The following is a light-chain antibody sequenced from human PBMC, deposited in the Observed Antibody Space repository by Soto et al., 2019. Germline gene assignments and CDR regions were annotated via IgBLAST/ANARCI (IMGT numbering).Light chain of an antibody. CDR1: QSISNW. Sequence: IEMTQCVGTRWTSVEGRGTMSCRASQSISNWLAWYQQKPGKAPKLLIYDVSSLESGVPSRFSGSGSETEFTLTISSLFPDAFATYYCKQYNRHWTFGQGTKVDIK. CDR3: KQYNRHWT. CDR2: DVS. V-gene: IGKV1-5*01. J-gene: IGKJ1*01.